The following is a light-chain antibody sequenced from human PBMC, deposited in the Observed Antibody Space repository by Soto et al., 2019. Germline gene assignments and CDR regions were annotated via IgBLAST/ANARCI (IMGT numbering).Light chain of an antibody. V-gene: IGKV1-8*01. J-gene: IGKJ5*01. CDR3: QQYYSYPRIT. CDR2: AAS. Sequence: AIRMTQSPSSLSASTGDRVTITCRASQGISSYLAWYQQKPGKAPKLLIYAASTLQSGVPSRFSGSGSGTDFTLTISCLQSEDFATYYCQQYYSYPRITFGQGTGLEI. CDR1: QGISSY.